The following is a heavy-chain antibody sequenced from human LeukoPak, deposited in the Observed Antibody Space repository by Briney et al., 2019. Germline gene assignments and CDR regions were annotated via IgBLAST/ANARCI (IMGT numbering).Heavy chain of an antibody. J-gene: IGHJ4*02. D-gene: IGHD3-3*01. Sequence: PGGSLRLSCAASGFTFSSYAMHWVRQAPGKGLEWVAVISYDGSNKYYADSVKGRFTISRDNSKNTLYLQMNSLRAEDTAVYYCCDFWSEPSGGYWGQGTLVTVSS. V-gene: IGHV3-30-3*01. CDR3: CDFWSEPSGGY. CDR1: GFTFSSYA. CDR2: ISYDGSNK.